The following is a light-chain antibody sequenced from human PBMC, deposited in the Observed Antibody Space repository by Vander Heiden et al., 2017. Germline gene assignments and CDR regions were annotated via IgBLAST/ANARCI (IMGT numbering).Light chain of an antibody. V-gene: IGLV1-40*01. J-gene: IGLJ2*01. CDR2: RSV. CDR1: SSNIGAGCH. Sequence: QSALTQPPSVSAAPGQRVAISCTGSSSNIGAGCHVNCYRQLPVAAPDRLLYRSVNGPYGVPARFSGSNSGTSASMAITGLQAEDEADDDCEYYETTRSATGVVFGGGTKLTVL. CDR3: EYYETTRSATGVV.